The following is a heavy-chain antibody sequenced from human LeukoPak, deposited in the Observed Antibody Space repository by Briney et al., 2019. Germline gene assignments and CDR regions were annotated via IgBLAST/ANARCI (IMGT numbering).Heavy chain of an antibody. CDR3: ARGSGAAAGTFDY. CDR2: IYYSGST. V-gene: IGHV4-59*11. J-gene: IGHJ4*02. CDR1: GGSISSHY. Sequence: SETLSLTCTVSGGSISSHYWSWIRQPPGKGLEWIGYIYYSGSTNYNPSLKSRVTISVDTSKNQFSLKLSSVTAADTAVYYCARGSGAAAGTFDYWGQGTLVTVSS. D-gene: IGHD6-13*01.